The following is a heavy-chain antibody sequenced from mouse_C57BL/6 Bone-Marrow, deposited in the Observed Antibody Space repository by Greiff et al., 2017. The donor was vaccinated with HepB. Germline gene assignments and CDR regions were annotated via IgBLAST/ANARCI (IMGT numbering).Heavy chain of an antibody. D-gene: IGHD1-1*01. V-gene: IGHV1-19*01. CDR3: ARVDYYGSSLYAMDY. CDR2: INPYNGGT. CDR1: GYTFTDYY. Sequence: EVQLQQSGPVLVKPGASVKMSCKASGYTFTDYYMNWVKQSHGKSLEWIGVINPYNGGTSYNQKFKGKATLTVDKSSSTAYMELNSLTSEDSAVYYCARVDYYGSSLYAMDYWGQGTSVTVSS. J-gene: IGHJ4*01.